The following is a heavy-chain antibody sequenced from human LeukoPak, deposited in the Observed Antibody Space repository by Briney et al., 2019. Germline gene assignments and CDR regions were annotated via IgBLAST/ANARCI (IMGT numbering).Heavy chain of an antibody. Sequence: SGGSMRLSCAASGFTFSGSAMHWVRQASGKGLEWVGRIRSKANSYATAYAASVKGRFTISRDDSKNTAYLQMNSLRVEDTAIYYCARGRGSPDYWGRGILVTVSS. D-gene: IGHD2-15*01. CDR2: IRSKANSYAT. J-gene: IGHJ4*02. V-gene: IGHV3-73*01. CDR1: GFTFSGSA. CDR3: ARGRGSPDY.